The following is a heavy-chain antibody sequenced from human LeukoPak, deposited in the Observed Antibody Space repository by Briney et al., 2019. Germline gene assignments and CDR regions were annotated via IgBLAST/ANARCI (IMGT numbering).Heavy chain of an antibody. J-gene: IGHJ3*02. V-gene: IGHV4-59*08. CDR3: ARANYYDTGVGYAFDI. Sequence: SETLSLTCTVSGGSISSYYWSWIRQPPGKGLEWIGYIYYSGSTNYNPSLKSRVTISVDTSKNQFSLKLSSVTAADTAVYYCARANYYDTGVGYAFDIWGQGTMVTVSS. CDR2: IYYSGST. CDR1: GGSISSYY. D-gene: IGHD3-22*01.